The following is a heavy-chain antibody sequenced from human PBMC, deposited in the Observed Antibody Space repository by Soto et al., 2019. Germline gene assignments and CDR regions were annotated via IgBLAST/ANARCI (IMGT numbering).Heavy chain of an antibody. Sequence: QVQLVQSGAEVKKPGSSVKVSCKASGGTFSSYAISWVRQAPGQGLEWMGGIIPIFGTANYAQKFQGRVTINADESTSTAYMELSSLRSEDTAVYYCARAPYYYDSSGYYSQTLYYFDYWGQGTLVTVSS. V-gene: IGHV1-69*01. CDR3: ARAPYYYDSSGYYSQTLYYFDY. CDR1: GGTFSSYA. D-gene: IGHD3-22*01. CDR2: IIPIFGTA. J-gene: IGHJ4*02.